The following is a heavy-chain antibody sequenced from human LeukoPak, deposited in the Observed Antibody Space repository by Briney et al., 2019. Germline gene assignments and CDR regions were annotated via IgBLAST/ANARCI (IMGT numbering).Heavy chain of an antibody. V-gene: IGHV3-48*03. D-gene: IGHD7-27*01. CDR3: ARGIWAYYFDY. CDR2: ISSSGSTI. Sequence: HSGGSLRLSCAASGFTFSSYEMNRVRQAPGKGLEWVSYISSSGSTIYYADSVKGRFTISRDNAKNSLYLQMNSLRAEDTAVYYCARGIWAYYFDYWGQGTLVTVSS. J-gene: IGHJ4*02. CDR1: GFTFSSYE.